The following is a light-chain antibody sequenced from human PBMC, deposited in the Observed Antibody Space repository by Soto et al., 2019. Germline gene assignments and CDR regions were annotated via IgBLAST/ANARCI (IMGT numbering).Light chain of an antibody. Sequence: EVVLTQSPATLSLSPGDRATLSCMASQSISSYLAWYQQRLGQAPRLLIYDASNRATGIPARFSGSGSGTDFTLTISSLEPEDFAVYYCQQRTNWITFGGGTKVEIK. V-gene: IGKV3-11*01. J-gene: IGKJ4*01. CDR3: QQRTNWIT. CDR1: QSISSY. CDR2: DAS.